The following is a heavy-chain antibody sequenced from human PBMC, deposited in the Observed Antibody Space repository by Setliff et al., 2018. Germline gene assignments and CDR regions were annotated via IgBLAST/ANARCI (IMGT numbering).Heavy chain of an antibody. CDR2: VNPSGGKT. Sequence: GASVKVSCKTSGYGFTSHYFHWLRQAPGQGLEWMGIVNPSGGKTTLSQKFQGRVSMTADASTATVYMELHSLRPDDAAVYHCARSDGGSSGLDYWGQGTLVTVSS. CDR3: ARSDGGSSGLDY. D-gene: IGHD2-15*01. J-gene: IGHJ4*02. CDR1: GYGFTSHY. V-gene: IGHV1-46*01.